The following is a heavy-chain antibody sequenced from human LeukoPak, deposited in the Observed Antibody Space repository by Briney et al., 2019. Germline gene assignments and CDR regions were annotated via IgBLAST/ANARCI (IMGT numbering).Heavy chain of an antibody. CDR3: AREIMVSREWYFDL. V-gene: IGHV3-74*01. D-gene: IGHD2-21*01. Sequence: GSLRDSCAASGLTLSNYLMHWVRPAPGKGLGWVSRMNNDGSGTTYADSVRGRFTISRDNAKNTLYLQMNSLRVEDTAVYFCAREIMVSREWYFDLWGRGTLVTVAS. CDR1: GLTLSNYL. CDR2: MNNDGSGT. J-gene: IGHJ2*01.